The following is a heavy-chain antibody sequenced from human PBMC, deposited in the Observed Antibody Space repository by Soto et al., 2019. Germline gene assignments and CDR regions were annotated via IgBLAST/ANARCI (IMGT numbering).Heavy chain of an antibody. D-gene: IGHD2-15*01. J-gene: IGHJ4*02. CDR1: GYNFAGYW. V-gene: IGHV5-51*01. CDR2: IYPSDSDT. Sequence: PGESLKISCKGSGYNFAGYWIAWVRQMPGKGLELMGIIYPSDSDTRYRPSFQGQVTISADKSISSAYLQWSSLRASDTAMYYCARGGLSSRVFDHWGQGPTVSASS. CDR3: ARGGLSSRVFDH.